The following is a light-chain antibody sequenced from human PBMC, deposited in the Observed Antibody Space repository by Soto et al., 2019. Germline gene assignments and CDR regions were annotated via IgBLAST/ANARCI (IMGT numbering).Light chain of an antibody. CDR2: AAS. CDR3: QQSYITPLT. CDR1: QSIGYW. Sequence: MTGSRSSFSASKGYRVTITLRAGQSIGYWLAWYQQKPGKAPKLLIYAASSLQSGVPSRFSGSGSGTGFTLTITSLQPEDSATYHCQQSYITPLTFGQGTKVDIK. J-gene: IGKJ1*01. V-gene: IGKV1-39*01.